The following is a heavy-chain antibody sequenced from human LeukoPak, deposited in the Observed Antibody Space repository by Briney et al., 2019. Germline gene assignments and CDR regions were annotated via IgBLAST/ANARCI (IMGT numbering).Heavy chain of an antibody. J-gene: IGHJ4*02. D-gene: IGHD2-15*01. CDR3: ARHIYRSGVSCHAHFDY. V-gene: IGHV5-10-1*01. CDR2: IDPTESYT. CDR1: GYSFTNYW. Sequence: GESLKISCQGSGYSFTNYWISWVRQMPGKGLECMGRIDPTESYTDYSPPFQDHATISADKPINTANLQWSSPKASDTAMYYCARHIYRSGVSCHAHFDYWGQGTLVTVSS.